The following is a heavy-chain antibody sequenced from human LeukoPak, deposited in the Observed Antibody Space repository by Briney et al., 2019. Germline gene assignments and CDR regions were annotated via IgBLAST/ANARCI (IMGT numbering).Heavy chain of an antibody. D-gene: IGHD3-10*02. CDR1: GFTFNTYT. Sequence: GGSLRLSCAASGFTFNTYTMNWVRQAPGKGLEWVSYISGSSGIIDYADSVRGRFTISRDNAKNSLYPQMNSLRDEDTAVNYCARDVRGVIISGYYSYGMDVWGQGTTVTVSS. V-gene: IGHV3-48*02. CDR3: ARDVRGVIISGYYSYGMDV. J-gene: IGHJ6*02. CDR2: ISGSSGII.